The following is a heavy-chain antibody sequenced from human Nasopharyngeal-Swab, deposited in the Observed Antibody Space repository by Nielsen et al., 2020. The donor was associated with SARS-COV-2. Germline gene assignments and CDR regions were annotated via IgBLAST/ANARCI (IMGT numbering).Heavy chain of an antibody. V-gene: IGHV3-23*01. D-gene: IGHD6-19*01. J-gene: IGHJ4*02. CDR2: LSGSGGST. Sequence: GESLKISCAASGFTFSSYAMSWVRQAPGKGLEWVAALSGSGGSTYYADSVKGRFTISRDNSKNPLYLQMNSLRAEDTAVYYCAREYSSGWYIFDYWGQGTLVTVSS. CDR1: GFTFSSYA. CDR3: AREYSSGWYIFDY.